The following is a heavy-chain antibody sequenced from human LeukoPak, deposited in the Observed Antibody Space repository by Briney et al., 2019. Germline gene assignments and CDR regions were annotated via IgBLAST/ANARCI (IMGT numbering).Heavy chain of an antibody. J-gene: IGHJ6*02. V-gene: IGHV4-59*01. CDR3: ARDETRYGIDV. CDR1: GGSISSYY. Sequence: SETLSLTCTVSGGSISSYYWSWIRQPPGKGLEWIGYIYYSGSTNYNPSLKSRVTISVDTSKNQFSLKLSSVTAADTATYYCARDETRYGIDVWGQGTTVTVSS. CDR2: IYYSGST.